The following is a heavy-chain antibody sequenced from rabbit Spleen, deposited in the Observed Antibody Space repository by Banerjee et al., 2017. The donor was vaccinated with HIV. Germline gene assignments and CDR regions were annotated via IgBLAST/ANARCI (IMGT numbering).Heavy chain of an antibody. CDR2: IYAGGSGRA. CDR1: GIDFSGDYY. CDR3: ARGVAGDGGYYKSSNFGL. J-gene: IGHJ4*01. Sequence: QQQLEESGGGLVKPGGTLTLTCKASGIDFSGDYYMCWVRQAPGKGLEWIACIYAGGSGRAFYATRVNGRCAISRSTSLNTVDLPVTSLTTADTAAYFCARGVAGDGGYYKSSNFGLWGQGTLVTVS. V-gene: IGHV1S43*01. D-gene: IGHD1-1*01.